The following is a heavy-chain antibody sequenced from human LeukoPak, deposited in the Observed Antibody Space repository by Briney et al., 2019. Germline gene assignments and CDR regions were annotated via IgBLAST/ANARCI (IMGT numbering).Heavy chain of an antibody. Sequence: GGSLRLSCAASGFTFSSYDTHWVRHATGKGLEWVSAIGTAGDTYYPGSVKGRFTISRENAKNSFYLQMNSLRAGDTAVYYCARKVYGSGSYYFDYWGQGTLVTVSS. CDR1: GFTFSSYD. V-gene: IGHV3-13*01. CDR3: ARKVYGSGSYYFDY. J-gene: IGHJ4*02. D-gene: IGHD3-10*01. CDR2: IGTAGDT.